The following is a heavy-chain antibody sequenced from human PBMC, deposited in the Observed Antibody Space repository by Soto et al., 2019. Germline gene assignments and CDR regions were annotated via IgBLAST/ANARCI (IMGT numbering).Heavy chain of an antibody. CDR2: INHSGST. Sequence: SETLCLTCAVYGGSFSGDYWSWIRQPPGKGLEWIGEINHSGSTNYNPSLKSRVTISVDTSKNRFSLKLSSVTAADAAVYYCARFHDYGYIDYWGQGTLVXVSS. V-gene: IGHV4-34*01. CDR3: ARFHDYGYIDY. D-gene: IGHD4-17*01. J-gene: IGHJ4*02. CDR1: GGSFSGDY.